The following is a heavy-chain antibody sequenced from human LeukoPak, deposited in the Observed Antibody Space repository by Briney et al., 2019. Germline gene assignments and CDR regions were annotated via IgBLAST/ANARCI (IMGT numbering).Heavy chain of an antibody. Sequence: PGGSLRLSCAASGFTFSDHFMTWIRQAPGKGLEWISYISGSGATYYADSVKGRFTISRDNAQNSLWLQMNSLRAEDTAVYYCARDPMYNGGNSGALDFWGQGTLVTVSS. J-gene: IGHJ3*01. D-gene: IGHD4-23*01. CDR1: GFTFSDHF. CDR2: ISGSGAT. CDR3: ARDPMYNGGNSGALDF. V-gene: IGHV3-11*01.